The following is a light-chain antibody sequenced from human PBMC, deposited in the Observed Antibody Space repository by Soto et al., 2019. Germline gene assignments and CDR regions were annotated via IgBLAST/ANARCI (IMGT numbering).Light chain of an antibody. V-gene: IGLV2-8*01. CDR3: SSYAGSNNFPYV. CDR1: SSDVGGYNF. Sequence: QSALTQPPSASGSLGHSVTISCTGTSSDVGGYNFVSWYQQHPGKASKLMIYEVSKRPSGVPDHFSGSKSGNTASLTISGLQPEDEADYYCSSYAGSNNFPYVFGTGTKVTVL. J-gene: IGLJ1*01. CDR2: EVS.